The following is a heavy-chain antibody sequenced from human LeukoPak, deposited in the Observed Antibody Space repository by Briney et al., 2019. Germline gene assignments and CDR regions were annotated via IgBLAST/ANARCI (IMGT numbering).Heavy chain of an antibody. J-gene: IGHJ4*02. D-gene: IGHD6-13*01. Sequence: PSETLSLTCTVSGGSISSSSYYWGWIRQPPGKGLEWIGSIYYSGSTYYNPSLKSRVTISVDTSKNQFSLKLSSVTAADTAVYYCARKYSSSWNPYYYFDYWGQGTLVTASS. CDR1: GGSISSSSYY. V-gene: IGHV4-39*01. CDR3: ARKYSSSWNPYYYFDY. CDR2: IYYSGST.